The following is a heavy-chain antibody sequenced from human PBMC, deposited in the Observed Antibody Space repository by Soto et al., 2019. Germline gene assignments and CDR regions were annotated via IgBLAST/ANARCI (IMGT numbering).Heavy chain of an antibody. CDR3: ARRWGWYFDY. V-gene: IGHV4-59*08. CDR2: IYYSGST. Sequence: QVQLQESGPGLVKPPETLSLTCTVSGGSISSYYWSWIRQPPGKGLEWIGYIYYSGSTNYNPSLKSRVTISVDTSKNQFSLKLSSVTAADTAVYYCARRWGWYFDYWGQGTLVTVSS. D-gene: IGHD3-16*01. J-gene: IGHJ4*02. CDR1: GGSISSYY.